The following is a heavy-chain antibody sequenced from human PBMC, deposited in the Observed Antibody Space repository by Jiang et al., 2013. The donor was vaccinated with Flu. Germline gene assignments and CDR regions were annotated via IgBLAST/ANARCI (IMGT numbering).Heavy chain of an antibody. CDR1: GFTFSNYA. V-gene: IGHV3-23*01. D-gene: IGHD6-6*01. CDR3: AKDADSSSSHPFDY. Sequence: GLVQPGGSLRLSCAASGFTFSNYAMSWVRQAPGKGLEWVSALGGSGGRSYYADSVRGRFTISRDNSKNTLYLQMNSLRADDTALYYCAKDADSSSSHPFDYWGQGSLVTVSS. J-gene: IGHJ4*02. CDR2: LGGSGGRS.